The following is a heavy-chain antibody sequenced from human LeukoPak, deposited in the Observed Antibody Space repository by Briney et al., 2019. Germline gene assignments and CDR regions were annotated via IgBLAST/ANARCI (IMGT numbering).Heavy chain of an antibody. CDR3: AXXXXXXXXXXTGYYRSEFDY. J-gene: IGHJ4*02. CDR1: XTXXXXX. Sequence: XTXXXXXIXXVRQATGQGXEXXGXMNPNTGNTGYSQKFQGTVTMTRNTSIXKAYMELRRLRYEDTDVYYCAXXXXXXXXXXTGYYRSEFDYWGQGTLVTVSS. D-gene: IGHD3-9*01. CDR2: MNPNTGNT. V-gene: IGHV1-8*01.